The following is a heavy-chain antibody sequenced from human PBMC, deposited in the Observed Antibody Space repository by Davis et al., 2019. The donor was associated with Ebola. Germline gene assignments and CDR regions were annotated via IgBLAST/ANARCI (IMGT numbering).Heavy chain of an antibody. CDR2: IDPSDSYT. CDR1: GYSFTSYW. Sequence: GESLKISCKGSGYSFTSYWISWVRQMPGKGLEWMGRIDPSDSYTNYSPSFQGHVTISADKSISTAYLQWSSLKASDTAMYYCARQYGSGSYYYYGMDVWGQGTTVTVSS. V-gene: IGHV5-10-1*01. CDR3: ARQYGSGSYYYYGMDV. D-gene: IGHD3-10*01. J-gene: IGHJ6*02.